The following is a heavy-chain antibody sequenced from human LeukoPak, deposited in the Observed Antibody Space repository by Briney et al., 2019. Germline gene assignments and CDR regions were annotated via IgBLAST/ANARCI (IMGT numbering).Heavy chain of an antibody. CDR2: IYRGGST. D-gene: IGHD4-23*01. CDR1: GFKFRDHY. CDR3: VRESGNRPRNWFDP. V-gene: IGHV3-66*01. J-gene: IGHJ5*02. Sequence: GSLRLSCVASGFKFRDHYMSWIRQAPGKGLEWVSVIYRGGSTYYADSVKGRLSISRDNSKNTLYLQMNSLRAEDTAVYYCVRESGNRPRNWFDPWGQGTLVTVSS.